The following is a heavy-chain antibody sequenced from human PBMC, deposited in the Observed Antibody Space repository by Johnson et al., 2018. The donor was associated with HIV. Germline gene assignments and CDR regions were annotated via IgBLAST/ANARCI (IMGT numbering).Heavy chain of an antibody. CDR1: GFTFSSYA. D-gene: IGHD3-9*01. CDR2: ISYDGSNK. V-gene: IGHV3-30*04. CDR3: ARDRYPRRYFDWLFDAFDI. J-gene: IGHJ3*02. Sequence: QVQLVESGGGVVQPGGSLRLSCAASGFTFSSYAMHWVRQAPGKGLEWVAVISYDGSNKYYADSVNGRFTISRDNSKNTLYLQMNSLRAEDTAVYYCARDRYPRRYFDWLFDAFDIWGQGTMVTVSS.